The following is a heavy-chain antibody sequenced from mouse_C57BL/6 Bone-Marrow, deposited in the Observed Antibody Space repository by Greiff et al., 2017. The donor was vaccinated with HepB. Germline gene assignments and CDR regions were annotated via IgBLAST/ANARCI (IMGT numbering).Heavy chain of an antibody. CDR3: ARRTTVVGYFDY. V-gene: IGHV1-64*01. J-gene: IGHJ2*01. CDR2: INPNSGST. CDR1: GYTFTSYW. D-gene: IGHD1-1*01. Sequence: QVQLQQPGAELVKPGASVKLSCKASGYTFTSYWMHWVKQRPGQGLEWIGMINPNSGSTNYNEKLKSKSTLTVDKSSSTAYMQLSSLTSEDSAVYYCARRTTVVGYFDYWGQGTTLTVSS.